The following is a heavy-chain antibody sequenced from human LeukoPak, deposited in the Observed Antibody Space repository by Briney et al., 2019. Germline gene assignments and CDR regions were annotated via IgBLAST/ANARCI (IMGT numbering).Heavy chain of an antibody. CDR2: IYYSGNT. V-gene: IGHV4-39*02. D-gene: IGHD3-22*01. J-gene: IGHJ4*02. Sequence: SETLSLTCTVSGDSISTSNSYWGWIRQPPGKGLEWIGSIYYSGNTYYNASLKSRITISVDTSKNQFSLKLSSVTAADTAVYYCARESIYYDSSGPPRGFDFWGQGTLVTVSS. CDR1: GDSISTSNSY. CDR3: ARESIYYDSSGPPRGFDF.